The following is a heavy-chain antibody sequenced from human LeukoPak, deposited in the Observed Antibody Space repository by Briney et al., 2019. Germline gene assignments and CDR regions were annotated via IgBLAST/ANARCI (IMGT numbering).Heavy chain of an antibody. CDR3: ARDSHYHDSSGYYRTRDDAFDI. CDR2: IYYSGST. CDR1: GGSISSSSYY. J-gene: IGHJ3*02. Sequence: PSETLSLTCTVSGGSISSSSYYWGWIRQPPGKGLEWIGSIYYSGSTYYNPSLKSRVTISVDTSKNQFSLKLSSVTAADTAVYYCARDSHYHDSSGYYRTRDDAFDIWGQGTMVTVSS. D-gene: IGHD3-22*01. V-gene: IGHV4-39*07.